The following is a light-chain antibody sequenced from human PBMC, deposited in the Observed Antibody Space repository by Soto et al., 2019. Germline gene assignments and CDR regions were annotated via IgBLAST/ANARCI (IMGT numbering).Light chain of an antibody. CDR1: ESVSGNS. CDR3: QQYGSSPT. CDR2: GAS. J-gene: IGKJ4*01. V-gene: IGKV3-20*01. Sequence: EIVLTQSPGTLSLSPGDRATLSCRASESVSGNSLAWYQHKPGQAPRLLIYGASRRATDIPDRYSGSGSGTDFTLTISRLEPEEFAVYSCQQYGSSPTSGGGTKVEIK.